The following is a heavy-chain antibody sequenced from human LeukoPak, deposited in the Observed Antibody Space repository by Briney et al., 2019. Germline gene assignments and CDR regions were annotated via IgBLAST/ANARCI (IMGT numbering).Heavy chain of an antibody. Sequence: SVKASCKASGGTFSSYAISWVRQAPGQGLEWMGRIIPILGIANYAQKFQGRVTITADKSTSTAYMELSSLRSEDTAVYYCARVGADSGSYLTYFDYWGQGTLVTVSS. J-gene: IGHJ4*02. CDR1: GGTFSSYA. CDR2: IIPILGIA. D-gene: IGHD1-26*01. V-gene: IGHV1-69*04. CDR3: ARVGADSGSYLTYFDY.